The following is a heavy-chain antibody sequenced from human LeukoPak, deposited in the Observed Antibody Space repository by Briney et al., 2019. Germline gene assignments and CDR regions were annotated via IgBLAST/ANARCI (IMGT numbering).Heavy chain of an antibody. CDR2: ISGSGGST. D-gene: IGHD3-22*01. Sequence: PGGSLRLSCAASRFTFSSYAMSWFRQAPGKGLEWVSAISGSGGSTSYADSVKGRFPISRHNSQNTLYLQMNSLRVEDTGVYYCARDPRGPIGFDSSGLDTFEYWGQGTLVTVSS. CDR1: RFTFSSYA. CDR3: ARDPRGPIGFDSSGLDTFEY. V-gene: IGHV3-23*01. J-gene: IGHJ4*02.